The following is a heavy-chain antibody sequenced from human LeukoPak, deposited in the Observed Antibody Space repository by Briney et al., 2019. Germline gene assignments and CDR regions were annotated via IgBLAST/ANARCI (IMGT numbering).Heavy chain of an antibody. CDR2: INPITGAT. Sequence: ASVKVSCKASTYTFTGYYMHWVRQAPGQGLEWMGWINPITGATNYAQKFQGRVTMTRDTSISTVYMELTRLKSDDTAVYYCARSYNCTYGVCSVVSIYYGMDFWGQGTTVTVSS. J-gene: IGHJ6*02. CDR1: TYTFTGYY. CDR3: ARSYNCTYGVCSVVSIYYGMDF. V-gene: IGHV1-2*02. D-gene: IGHD2-8*01.